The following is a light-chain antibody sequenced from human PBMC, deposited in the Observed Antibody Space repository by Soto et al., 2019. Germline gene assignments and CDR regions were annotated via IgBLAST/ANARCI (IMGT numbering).Light chain of an antibody. Sequence: DIQMTQSPSTLSASVGDRVTITCRASQSISGWLAWYQQKPGKAPKLLIYKASSLESGVPSRFSGGGSGTKFALTISSLQPDDFATYYCQQYNSNSRTFGQGTKVDIK. CDR1: QSISGW. J-gene: IGKJ1*01. V-gene: IGKV1-5*03. CDR2: KAS. CDR3: QQYNSNSRT.